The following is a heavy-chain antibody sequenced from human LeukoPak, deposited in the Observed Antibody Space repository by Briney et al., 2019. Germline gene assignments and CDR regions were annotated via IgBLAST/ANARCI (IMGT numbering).Heavy chain of an antibody. CDR2: IYHSGST. CDR1: GGSISSGGYY. J-gene: IGHJ4*03. CDR3: ARDDSGWYYFDY. Sequence: SETLSLTCTVSGGSISSGGYYWSWIRQPPGKGLEWIGYIYHSGSTYYNPSLKSRVTISVDRSKNQFSLKLSSVTAADTAVYYCARDDSGWYYFDYWGQGTVVTVSS. V-gene: IGHV4-30-2*01. D-gene: IGHD6-19*01.